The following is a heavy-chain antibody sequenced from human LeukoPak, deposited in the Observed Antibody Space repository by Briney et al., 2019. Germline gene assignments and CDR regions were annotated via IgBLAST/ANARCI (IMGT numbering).Heavy chain of an antibody. V-gene: IGHV3-7*01. CDR1: GFTFSRFW. J-gene: IGHJ5*02. D-gene: IGHD1-26*01. Sequence: GGSLRLSCAASGFTFSRFWMTWVRQAPDKGLEWVANINEDGSEAYYVDSVKGRFTISRDNPKNSVSLQMNSLRAEDTALYYCARREWLRHERTGYYAFDAWGQGTLVTVSS. CDR3: ARREWLRHERTGYYAFDA. CDR2: INEDGSEA.